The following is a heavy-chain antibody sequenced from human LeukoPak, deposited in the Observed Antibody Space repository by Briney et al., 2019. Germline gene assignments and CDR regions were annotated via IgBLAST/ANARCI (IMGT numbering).Heavy chain of an antibody. CDR2: ISSSSSTI. D-gene: IGHD2-2*01. CDR1: GLTFSSYS. Sequence: GGSLRLSCAASGLTFSSYSMNWVREAPRKGRGWVSYISSSSSTIYYAHSVKGRFTISRDNAKNSLYLQMNSLRADDTAVYYCAGAPGCSSTSCPYLDYWGQGTLVTVSS. CDR3: AGAPGCSSTSCPYLDY. V-gene: IGHV3-48*01. J-gene: IGHJ4*02.